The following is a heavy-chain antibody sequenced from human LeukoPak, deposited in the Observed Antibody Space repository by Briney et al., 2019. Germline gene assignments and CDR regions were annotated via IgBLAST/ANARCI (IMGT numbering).Heavy chain of an antibody. J-gene: IGHJ4*02. CDR1: GFTFDDYA. CDR2: ISWNSGSI. V-gene: IGHV3-9*01. Sequence: PGRSLRLSCAASGFTFDDYAMHWVRQAPGKGLEWVSGISWNSGSIGYADSVKGRFTISRDNSKNTLYLQMNSLRAEDTAVYYCAKDHPLGDYWGQGTLVTVSS. D-gene: IGHD3-16*01. CDR3: AKDHPLGDY.